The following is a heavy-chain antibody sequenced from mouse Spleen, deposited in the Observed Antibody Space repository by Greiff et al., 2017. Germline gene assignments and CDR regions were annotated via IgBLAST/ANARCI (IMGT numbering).Heavy chain of an antibody. CDR2: ISDGGSYT. CDR1: GFTFSSYA. Sequence: EVKLVESGGGLVKPGGSLKLSCAASGFTFSSYAMSWVRQTPEKRLEWVATISDGGSYTYYPDNVKGRFTISRDNAKNNLYLQMSHLKSEDTAMYYCARLITTVVGDYFDYWGQGTTLTVSS. J-gene: IGHJ2*01. D-gene: IGHD1-1*01. CDR3: ARLITTVVGDYFDY. V-gene: IGHV5-4*03.